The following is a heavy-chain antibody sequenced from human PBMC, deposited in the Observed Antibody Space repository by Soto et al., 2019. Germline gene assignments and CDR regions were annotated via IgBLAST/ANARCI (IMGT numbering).Heavy chain of an antibody. CDR2: INPNSGGT. J-gene: IGHJ4*02. Sequence: ASVKVSCKASGYTFTGYYMHWVRQAPGQGLEWMGWINPNSGGTNYAQKFQGWVTMTRDTSISTAYMELNSLRADDTALYYCAKGAWLDFWGQGILVTVSS. D-gene: IGHD5-12*01. CDR3: AKGAWLDF. V-gene: IGHV1-2*04. CDR1: GYTFTGYY.